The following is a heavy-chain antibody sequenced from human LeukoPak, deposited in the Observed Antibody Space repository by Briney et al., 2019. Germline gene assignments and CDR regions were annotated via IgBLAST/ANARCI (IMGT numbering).Heavy chain of an antibody. CDR2: MNPNSGNT. D-gene: IGHD2-15*01. Sequence: SCXXXXXTFTXXXINWGRQATGQGLEWMGWMNPNSGNTGYAQKFQGRVTMTRNTSISTAYMELSSLRSEDTAVYYCARTYPRGYCSGGSCSATFDYWGQGTLVTVSS. J-gene: IGHJ4*02. CDR3: ARTYPRGYCSGGSCSATFDY. V-gene: IGHV1-8*01. CDR1: XXTFTXXX.